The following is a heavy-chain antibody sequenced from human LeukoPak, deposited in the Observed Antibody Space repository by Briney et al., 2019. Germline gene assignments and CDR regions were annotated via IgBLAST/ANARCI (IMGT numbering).Heavy chain of an antibody. Sequence: SETLSLTCTVSGGSISSYYWSWIRQPAGKGLEWIGRIYSSGSTNYNPSLKSRVTMSVDTSKNQFSLRLSSVTAADTAVYYCARVSSTGRYDYWGQGTLVTVSS. CDR1: GGSISSYY. CDR3: ARVSSTGRYDY. D-gene: IGHD6-19*01. J-gene: IGHJ4*02. V-gene: IGHV4-4*07. CDR2: IYSSGST.